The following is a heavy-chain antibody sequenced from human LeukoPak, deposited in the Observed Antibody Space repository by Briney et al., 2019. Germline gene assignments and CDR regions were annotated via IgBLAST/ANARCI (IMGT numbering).Heavy chain of an antibody. V-gene: IGHV3-33*01. Sequence: GGSLRLSCAASGFTFSTYGMHWVRQAPGKGLEWVAVIWSDGSKKYCADSVKGRFTISRDNSKNTLSLQMNSLRAEDTAVYYCARGFYNGIGHHFEYWGQGTLVTVSS. D-gene: IGHD2-2*02. CDR2: IWSDGSKK. J-gene: IGHJ4*02. CDR3: ARGFYNGIGHHFEY. CDR1: GFTFSTYG.